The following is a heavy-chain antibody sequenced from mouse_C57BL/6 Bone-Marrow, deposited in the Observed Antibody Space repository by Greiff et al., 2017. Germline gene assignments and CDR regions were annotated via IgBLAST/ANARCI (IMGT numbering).Heavy chain of an antibody. Sequence: QVQLQQPGAELVMPGASVKLSCKASGYTFTSYWMHWVKQRPGQGLEWIGEIDPSDSYTNYNQKFKGKSTLTVDKSSSTAYMQLSSLTSEEAAVYYCARSCFYAMDYWGQGTSVTVSS. CDR3: ARSCFYAMDY. V-gene: IGHV1-69*01. CDR1: GYTFTSYW. CDR2: IDPSDSYT. J-gene: IGHJ4*01.